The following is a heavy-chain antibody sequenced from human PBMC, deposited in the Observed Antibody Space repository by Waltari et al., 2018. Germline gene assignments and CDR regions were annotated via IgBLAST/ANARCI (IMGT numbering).Heavy chain of an antibody. CDR3: ARNGGWYNNFIDY. D-gene: IGHD6-19*01. V-gene: IGHV3-53*01. Sequence: EVQLVESGGGLIQPGGSLRLSCAASGFTVSSNYMSWVRQAPGKGLEWVSVIYSGGSTYYADSGKGRFTISRDNSKNTLYLQMNSLRAEDTAVYYCARNGGWYNNFIDYWGQGTLVTVSS. CDR2: IYSGGST. J-gene: IGHJ4*02. CDR1: GFTVSSNY.